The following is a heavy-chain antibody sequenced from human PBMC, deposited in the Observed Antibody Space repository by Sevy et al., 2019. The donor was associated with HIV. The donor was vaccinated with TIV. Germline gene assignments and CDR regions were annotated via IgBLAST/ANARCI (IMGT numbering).Heavy chain of an antibody. Sequence: ASVKVSCKVSGYTLTELSMHWVRQAPGKGLEWMGGFDPEDGETIYAQKFQGRVTMTEDTSPDTAYMELSSLRSEDTAVYYCATETPTVTTWSYWYFDLWGRGTLVTVSS. V-gene: IGHV1-24*01. CDR2: FDPEDGET. CDR3: ATETPTVTTWSYWYFDL. D-gene: IGHD4-17*01. J-gene: IGHJ2*01. CDR1: GYTLTELS.